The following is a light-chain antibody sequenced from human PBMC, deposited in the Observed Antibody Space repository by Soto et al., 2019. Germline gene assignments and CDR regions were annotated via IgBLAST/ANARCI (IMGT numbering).Light chain of an antibody. V-gene: IGKV3-20*01. Sequence: VLTQSPGTLSLSPGERATLSCRASQIVSGNFLAWYQQIPGQTPRLLIYGASSRATGIPERISGSGSGTDVTLTINRLEPEDFAVYYCQQYGDSPLTFGGGTKLEMK. CDR2: GAS. CDR1: QIVSGNF. J-gene: IGKJ4*01. CDR3: QQYGDSPLT.